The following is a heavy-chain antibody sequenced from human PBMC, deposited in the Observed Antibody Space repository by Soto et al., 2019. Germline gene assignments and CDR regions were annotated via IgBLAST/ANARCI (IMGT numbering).Heavy chain of an antibody. CDR2: ISYDGSNK. J-gene: IGHJ4*02. V-gene: IGHV3-30*18. CDR3: AKDLIYCSGGSCRDY. Sequence: XGSLIVSCAASGFTFSSYGMHWVRQAPGKGLEWVAVISYDGSNKYYADSVKGRFTISRDNSKNTLYLQMNSLRAEDTAVYYCAKDLIYCSGGSCRDYWGQGTLVTVS. CDR1: GFTFSSYG. D-gene: IGHD2-15*01.